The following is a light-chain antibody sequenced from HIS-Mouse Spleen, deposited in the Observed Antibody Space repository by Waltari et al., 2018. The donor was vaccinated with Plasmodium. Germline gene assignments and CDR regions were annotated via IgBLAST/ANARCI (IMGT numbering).Light chain of an antibody. CDR1: ALPQKY. CDR2: EDS. Sequence: SYELTQPPSVSVSPGQTARLICPGDALPQKYTYWYQQNSGQAPVLVIYEDSKRPTGIPERFSGSSSGTMATLTISGAQVEDEADYYCYSTDSSGNHRVFGGGTKLTVL. V-gene: IGLV3-10*01. CDR3: YSTDSSGNHRV. J-gene: IGLJ3*02.